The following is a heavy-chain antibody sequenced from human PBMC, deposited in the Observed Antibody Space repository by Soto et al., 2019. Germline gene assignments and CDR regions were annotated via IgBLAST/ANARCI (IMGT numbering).Heavy chain of an antibody. D-gene: IGHD2-15*01. CDR2: FIPIIGGG. J-gene: IGHJ3*01. V-gene: IGHV1-69*01. Sequence: QVQLVQSGAEVKKPGSSVKVSYKASGGTFRNLAINWVRQAPGQGLEWMGGFIPIIGGGINEQKFQGRVTITSDESTSTAYMELSSLKSEDTAMYFCARRSVSHSNAFDFWGQGTMVTVSS. CDR1: GGTFRNLA. CDR3: ARRSVSHSNAFDF.